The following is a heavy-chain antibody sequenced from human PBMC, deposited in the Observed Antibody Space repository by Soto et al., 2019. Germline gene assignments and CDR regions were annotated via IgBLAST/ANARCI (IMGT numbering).Heavy chain of an antibody. J-gene: IGHJ6*02. CDR2: IIPILGIA. CDR1: GGTFSSYT. D-gene: IGHD5-18*01. CDR3: ARGYSYGYRKNYYYYGMDV. Sequence: QVQLVQSGAEVKKPGSSVKVSCKASGGTFSSYTISWVRQAPGQGLEWMGRIIPILGIANYAQKFQGRVTITAEKXXSXAXMELSSLRSEDTAVYYCARGYSYGYRKNYYYYGMDVWGQGSTVTVSS. V-gene: IGHV1-69*02.